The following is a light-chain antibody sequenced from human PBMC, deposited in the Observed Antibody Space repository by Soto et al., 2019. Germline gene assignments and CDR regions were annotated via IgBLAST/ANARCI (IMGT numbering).Light chain of an antibody. CDR3: SSYAGINNLGV. CDR2: EVN. J-gene: IGLJ1*01. CDR1: SSDVGGYKY. Sequence: QSVLTQPPSASGSPGQSVTISCTGTSSDVGGYKYVSWSQQHPGKAPKLMIFEVNKRPSGVPDRFSGSKSGNTASLTVSGLQSEDEADYYCSSYAGINNLGVFGTGTKLTVL. V-gene: IGLV2-8*01.